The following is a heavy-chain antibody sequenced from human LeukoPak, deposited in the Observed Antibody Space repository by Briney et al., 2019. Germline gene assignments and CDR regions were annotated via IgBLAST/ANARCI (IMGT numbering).Heavy chain of an antibody. Sequence: PGGSLRLSCAASVFTFSSYYLHWVRQAPGKGLEWVALMSFDGSNIYHADSVKGRFTISRDTSKNTLYLQMNSLRAEDTAVYYCARDRAYQATTGYYGYWGQGTLVTVSS. CDR2: MSFDGSNI. V-gene: IGHV3-30*03. CDR1: VFTFSSYY. J-gene: IGHJ4*02. D-gene: IGHD3-9*01. CDR3: ARDRAYQATTGYYGY.